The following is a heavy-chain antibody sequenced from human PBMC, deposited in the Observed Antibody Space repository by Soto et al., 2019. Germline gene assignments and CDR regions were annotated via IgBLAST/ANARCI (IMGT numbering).Heavy chain of an antibody. J-gene: IGHJ4*02. CDR1: GGSISSGGFY. CDR2: IYYSVST. Sequence: QVQLQEPGPGLVKPSQTLSLPCTVSGGSISSGGFYWSWIRQHPGKGLVWSGYIYYSVSTYYNPSLKSRVTISVDTSKNQFSLKLSSVTAADTAVYYCSTGGGYDFDYWGQGTLVTVSS. V-gene: IGHV4-31*03. D-gene: IGHD5-12*01. CDR3: STGGGYDFDY.